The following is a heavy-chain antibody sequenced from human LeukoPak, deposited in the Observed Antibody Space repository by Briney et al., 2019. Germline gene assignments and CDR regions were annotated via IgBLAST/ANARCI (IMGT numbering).Heavy chain of an antibody. CDR2: INHSGST. CDR1: GYSINSGDY. J-gene: IGHJ4*02. D-gene: IGHD3-22*01. Sequence: SETLSLTCSVSGYSINSGDYWGWIRQSPGKGLEWIGSINHSGSTYHNPSLRRRVTISVDTSKNQFSPKLSSVTAADTAVYYCARHVGLNYYDSSGYTIFDYWGQGTLVTVSS. V-gene: IGHV4-38-2*02. CDR3: ARHVGLNYYDSSGYTIFDY.